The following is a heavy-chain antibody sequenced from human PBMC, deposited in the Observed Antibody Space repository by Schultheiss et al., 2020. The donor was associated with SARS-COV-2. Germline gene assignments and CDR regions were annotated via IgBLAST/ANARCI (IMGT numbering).Heavy chain of an antibody. CDR2: IYYSGST. CDR3: AREVAAAETPYFQH. D-gene: IGHD6-13*01. CDR1: GGSFSGHF. Sequence: SETLSLTCAVDGGSFSGHFWSWIRQPPGKGLEWIGYIYYSGSTYYNPSLKSRVTISVDTSKNQFSLKLSSVTAADTAVYYCAREVAAAETPYFQHWGQGTLVTVSS. V-gene: IGHV4-34*09. J-gene: IGHJ1*01.